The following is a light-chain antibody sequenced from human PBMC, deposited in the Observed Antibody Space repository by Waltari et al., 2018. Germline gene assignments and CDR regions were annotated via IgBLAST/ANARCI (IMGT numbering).Light chain of an antibody. CDR3: QQSYSLPYS. Sequence: DIQVTQSPSSLSASVGDRVSITCRASQPIYNYLNWYQTKPGKAPKLLIYSASSLQSGVPSRFTGSGSGTDYTLTSSGLQPEDFATYSCQQSYSLPYSFGLGTVVEV. J-gene: IGKJ2*03. CDR2: SAS. V-gene: IGKV1-39*01. CDR1: QPIYNY.